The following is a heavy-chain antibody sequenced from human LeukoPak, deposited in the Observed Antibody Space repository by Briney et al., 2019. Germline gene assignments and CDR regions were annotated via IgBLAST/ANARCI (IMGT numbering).Heavy chain of an antibody. J-gene: IGHJ3*02. CDR3: ARDGGYCSSTSCPDAFDI. D-gene: IGHD2-2*01. V-gene: IGHV1-18*01. CDR2: ISAYNGNT. CDR1: GCTFTSYG. Sequence: ASVKVSCKASGCTFTSYGISWVRQAPGQGLEWMGWISAYNGNTNYAQKLQGRVTMTTDTSTSTAYMELRSLRSDDTAVYYCARDGGYCSSTSCPDAFDIWGQGTMVTVSS.